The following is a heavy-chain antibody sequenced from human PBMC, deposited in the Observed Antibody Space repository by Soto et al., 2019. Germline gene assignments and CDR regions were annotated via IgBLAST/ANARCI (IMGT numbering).Heavy chain of an antibody. CDR3: ARDRTSGSRPDAFAI. J-gene: IGHJ3*02. Sequence: SETLSLTCAVYGGSFSGYYWSWIRQPPGKGLEWIGEINHSGSTNYNPSLKSRVTISVDTSKNQFSLKLSSVIAADTAVYYCARDRTSGSRPDAFAIWGQGKMVTGSS. V-gene: IGHV4-34*01. CDR1: GGSFSGYY. D-gene: IGHD1-26*01. CDR2: INHSGST.